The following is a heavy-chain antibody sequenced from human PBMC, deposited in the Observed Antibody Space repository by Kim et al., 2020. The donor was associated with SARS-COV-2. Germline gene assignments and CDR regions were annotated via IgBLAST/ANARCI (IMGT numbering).Heavy chain of an antibody. V-gene: IGHV3-9*01. D-gene: IGHD5-12*01. J-gene: IGHJ6*02. CDR2: IGWNSGAI. CDR3: VKDVGHSPGFYYYGMDV. Sequence: GGSLRLSCAASGFSFGDYGMAWVRQGPGKGLEWVAGIGWNSGAIAYADSVKGRFTISRDDVKNSLYLQMNSLRPEDTALYYCVKDVGHSPGFYYYGMDVWGQGTTVTVSS. CDR1: GFSFGDYG.